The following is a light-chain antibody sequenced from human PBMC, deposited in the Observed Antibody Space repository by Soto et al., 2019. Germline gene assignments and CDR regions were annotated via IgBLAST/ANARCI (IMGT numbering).Light chain of an antibody. V-gene: IGKV1-9*01. CDR2: AAS. CDR3: QQLNSYPIT. J-gene: IGKJ5*01. Sequence: DIQMTQSPSSLSASVGDRVTITCRASQSISSYLNWYQQKPGKAPKPLIYAASTLQSGVPSRFSGSGSGTEFTLTISSLQPEDFATYYCQQLNSYPITFGQGTRLEIK. CDR1: QSISSY.